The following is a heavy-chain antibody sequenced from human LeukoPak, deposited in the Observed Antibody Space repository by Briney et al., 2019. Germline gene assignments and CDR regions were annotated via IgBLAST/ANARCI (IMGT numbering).Heavy chain of an antibody. CDR1: GFTFSSYS. D-gene: IGHD3-10*01. CDR3: ARAAMVRGVDYFDY. V-gene: IGHV3-23*01. Sequence: GGSLRLSCAASGFTFSSYSMSWVRQAPGKGLDWVSVISGSGGRIYYADSVKGRFTISSDNSKNTLYLQMNSLRAEDTAVYYCARAAMVRGVDYFDYWGQGTLVIVSS. J-gene: IGHJ4*02. CDR2: ISGSGGRI.